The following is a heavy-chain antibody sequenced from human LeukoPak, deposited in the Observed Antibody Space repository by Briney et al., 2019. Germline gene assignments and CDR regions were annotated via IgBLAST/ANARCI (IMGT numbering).Heavy chain of an antibody. CDR1: GFTFSSYG. CDR3: AKGERGYCSSTTCYAVD. J-gene: IGHJ4*02. Sequence: GGSLRLSCAASGFTFSSYGMHWVRQAPGKGLEWVSLIRFDGSNKFYADSVKGRFTISRDNSKNTLYLQMNSLRVEDTAVYYCAKGERGYCSSTTCYAVDWGQGTLVTVSS. V-gene: IGHV3-30*02. D-gene: IGHD2-2*01. CDR2: IRFDGSNK.